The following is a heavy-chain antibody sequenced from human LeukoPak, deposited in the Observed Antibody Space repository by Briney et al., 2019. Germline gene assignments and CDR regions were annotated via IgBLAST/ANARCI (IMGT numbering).Heavy chain of an antibody. V-gene: IGHV3-43*01. J-gene: IGHJ4*02. CDR2: ITWDGGST. CDR1: GFTFDDYT. D-gene: IGHD6-25*01. Sequence: GGSLRLSCAASGFTFDDYTMHWVRQAPGKGLEWVSLITWDGGSTFYADSVRGRFTISRDNSRNSLYLQMNSLRTEDTALYYCAKGSGTSRPYYLDYWGRGTLVTVSS. CDR3: AKGSGTSRPYYLDY.